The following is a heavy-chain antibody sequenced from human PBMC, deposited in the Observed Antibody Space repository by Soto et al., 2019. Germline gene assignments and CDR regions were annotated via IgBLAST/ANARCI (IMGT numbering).Heavy chain of an antibody. CDR1: GGTFSSYS. Sequence: SVKVSCKASGGTFSSYSISWVLQAPGQGLEWMGGIIPIFGTANCAQKFQGRVTITADKSTSTAYMELSSLRSEDTAVYYCARSGVLTGYYLGSYWFDPWGQGTLVTVSS. D-gene: IGHD3-9*01. V-gene: IGHV1-69*06. J-gene: IGHJ5*02. CDR2: IIPIFGTA. CDR3: ARSGVLTGYYLGSYWFDP.